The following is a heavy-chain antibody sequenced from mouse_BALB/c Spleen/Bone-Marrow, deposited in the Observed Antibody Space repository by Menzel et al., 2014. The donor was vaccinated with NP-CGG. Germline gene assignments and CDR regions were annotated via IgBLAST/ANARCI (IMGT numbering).Heavy chain of an antibody. CDR2: IYPANGNV. D-gene: IGHD2-1*01. J-gene: IGHJ4*01. V-gene: IGHV14-3*02. Sequence: EVKLVQSGPELVKPGASVRMSCTTSGFNFKDTYMHWVGQRPEQGLEWIGWIYPANGNVKNGPQFQDKATLTADTSSNTAYLQLGTLTSEDTALYYFARYDNHVSCSMDYWGQGTSVTVSS. CDR3: ARYDNHVSCSMDY. CDR1: GFNFKDTY.